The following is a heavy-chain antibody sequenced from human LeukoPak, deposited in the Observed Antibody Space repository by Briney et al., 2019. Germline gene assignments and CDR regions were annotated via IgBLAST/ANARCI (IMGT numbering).Heavy chain of an antibody. CDR1: GGSISSRSYY. CDR2: IYYSGST. V-gene: IGHV4-39*01. Sequence: SQTLSLTCTVSGGSISSRSYYWGWIRQPPGKGLEWIGSIYYSGSTYYNPSLKSRVTISIDTSKNQFSLKLSSVIAADTAVYYCARHVLAVSPYWYFELWGRGTLVTVSS. CDR3: ARHVLAVSPYWYFEL. D-gene: IGHD6-19*01. J-gene: IGHJ2*01.